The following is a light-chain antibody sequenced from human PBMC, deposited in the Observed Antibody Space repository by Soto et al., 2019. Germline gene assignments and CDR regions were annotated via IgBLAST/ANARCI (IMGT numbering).Light chain of an antibody. CDR1: SSDVGGYDY. CDR3: SSYRSSGIPV. V-gene: IGLV2-14*01. Sequence: QSALTQPASVSGPPGQSITISCTGTSSDVGGYDYVSWYQQHPGKAPKLLIYDVTNRPSGVSNRFSGSKSGNTASLTISGLQAEDEADYYCSSYRSSGIPVFGGGTQLTVL. J-gene: IGLJ7*01. CDR2: DVT.